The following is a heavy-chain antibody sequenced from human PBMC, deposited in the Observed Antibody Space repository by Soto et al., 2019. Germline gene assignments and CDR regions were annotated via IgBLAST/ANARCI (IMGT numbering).Heavy chain of an antibody. CDR3: AFYDSSGYLVDY. CDR2: INPSAGST. CDR1: GYTFSSYY. V-gene: IGHV1-46*01. Sequence: ASVKVSCKASGYTFSSYYMHWVRQAPGQGLEWMGIINPSAGSTSYSPKFQDRVTMTRDTSTSTVYMELSSLRSEDTAVYYCAFYDSSGYLVDYWGQGTLVTVSS. J-gene: IGHJ4*02. D-gene: IGHD3-22*01.